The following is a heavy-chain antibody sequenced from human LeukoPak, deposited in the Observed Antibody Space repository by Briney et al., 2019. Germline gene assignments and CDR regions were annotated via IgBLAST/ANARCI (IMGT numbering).Heavy chain of an antibody. CDR3: ARNRGFHGGDIGY. CDR1: GFTFSSYS. V-gene: IGHV3-21*01. Sequence: GGSLRLSCAASGFTFSSYSMNWVRQAPGKGLEWVSSISSSSSYIYYADSVKGRFTISRDNAKNSLYLQMNSLRAEDTALYYDARNRGFHGGDIGYLGQGTLVTVSS. J-gene: IGHJ4*02. D-gene: IGHD2-21*01. CDR2: ISSSSSYI.